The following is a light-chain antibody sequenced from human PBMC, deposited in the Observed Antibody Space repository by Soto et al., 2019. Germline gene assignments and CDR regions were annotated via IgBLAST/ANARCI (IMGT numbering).Light chain of an antibody. V-gene: IGKV1-39*01. CDR2: AAS. J-gene: IGKJ1*01. CDR3: QQSHSMPWT. Sequence: DIQMTQSPSSLSASVGDRVTISCRASQSIGSSINWYQQKPREAPKLLIFAASTVQSGVPSRISGSGSGTDFTLTISSLQPEDFATYYCQQSHSMPWTFGQGTKVGI. CDR1: QSIGSS.